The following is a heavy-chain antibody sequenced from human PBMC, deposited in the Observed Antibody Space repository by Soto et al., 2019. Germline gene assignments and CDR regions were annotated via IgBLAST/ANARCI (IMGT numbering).Heavy chain of an antibody. V-gene: IGHV4-4*07. CDR1: GASFTCCS. D-gene: IGHD3-3*01. J-gene: IGHJ5*02. CDR3: ARDGDTAGDL. CDR2: FYSTESS. Sequence: QVQLQESGPGLVKPSETLSLTCTVSGASFTCCSWSWIRQPAGRGLECIGRFYSTESSFHNPNLTTRVTNSVDTSKNELSLKVATGTAADTAVYYCARDGDTAGDLWGQGTLVTVSS.